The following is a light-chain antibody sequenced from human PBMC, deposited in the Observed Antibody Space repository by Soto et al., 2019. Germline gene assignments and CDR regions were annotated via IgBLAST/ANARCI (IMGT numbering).Light chain of an antibody. CDR1: QSVSSSY. J-gene: IGKJ1*01. CDR3: HKRQSWPRT. V-gene: IGKV3-20*01. CDR2: GES. Sequence: EIVLTQSPGTLSLSPGEIATLSCRASQSVSSSYLAWYQQKTGQAPRILIYGESSRATGIPDRFSGSGSGTDLNLTISRLEPEDSAVYYCHKRQSWPRTCGQGTKVDIK.